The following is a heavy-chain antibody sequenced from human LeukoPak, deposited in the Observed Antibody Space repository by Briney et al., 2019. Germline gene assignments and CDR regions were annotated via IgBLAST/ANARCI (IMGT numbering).Heavy chain of an antibody. CDR2: IYYSGST. J-gene: IGHJ6*03. Sequence: SETLSLTCTVSGGSISSGDYYWSWIRQPPGKGLEWIGYIYYSGSTYYNPSLKSRVTISVDTSKNQFSLKLSSVTAADTAVYYCARGLGYYYYYYYMDVWGKGTTVTVSS. D-gene: IGHD3-9*01. CDR1: GGSISSGDYY. CDR3: ARGLGYYYYYYYMDV. V-gene: IGHV4-30-4*08.